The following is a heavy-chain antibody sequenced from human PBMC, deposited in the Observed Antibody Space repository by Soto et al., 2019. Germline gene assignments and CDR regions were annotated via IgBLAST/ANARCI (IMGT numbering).Heavy chain of an antibody. J-gene: IGHJ4*02. CDR2: IIPIFGTA. Sequence: SVKVSCKASGGNFSSYAISWVRQAPGQGLEWLGGIIPIFGTANYAQKFQGRVTITADESTSTAYMELSSLRSEDTAVYYCARDRRPLDANLGALGYWGQGTQVTVSS. CDR3: ARDRRPLDANLGALGY. D-gene: IGHD2-15*01. CDR1: GGNFSSYA. V-gene: IGHV1-69*13.